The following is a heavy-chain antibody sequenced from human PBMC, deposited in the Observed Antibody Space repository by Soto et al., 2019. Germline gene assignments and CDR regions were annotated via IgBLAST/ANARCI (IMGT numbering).Heavy chain of an antibody. V-gene: IGHV1-2*04. CDR3: ARDPGYWYFDL. Sequence: ASVKVSCKASGYTFTGYYMHLVRQAPGQGLEWMGWINPNSGGTNYAQKFQGWVTMTRDTSISTAYMELSRLRSDDTAVYYCARDPGYWYFDLWGRGTLVTVSS. CDR2: INPNSGGT. CDR1: GYTFTGYY. D-gene: IGHD1-1*01. J-gene: IGHJ2*01.